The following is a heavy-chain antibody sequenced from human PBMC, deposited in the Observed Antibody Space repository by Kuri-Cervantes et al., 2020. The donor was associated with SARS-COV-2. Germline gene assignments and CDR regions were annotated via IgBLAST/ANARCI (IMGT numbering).Heavy chain of an antibody. CDR1: GGSFSGYY. CDR2: INHSGST. V-gene: IGHV4-34*01. D-gene: IGHD2-2*02. Sequence: SETLSLTCAVDGGSFSGYYWSWIRQPPGKGLEWIGEINHSGSTNYNPSLKSRVTISVDTSKNQSPLKLSSVTAADTAVYYCARPGYCSSTSCYNNWFDPWGQGTLVTVSS. J-gene: IGHJ5*02. CDR3: ARPGYCSSTSCYNNWFDP.